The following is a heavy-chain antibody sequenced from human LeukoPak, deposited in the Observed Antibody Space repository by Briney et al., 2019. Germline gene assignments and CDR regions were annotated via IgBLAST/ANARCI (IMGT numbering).Heavy chain of an antibody. Sequence: GGSLRLSCAASGFTFSSYSMNWVRQAPGKGLEWVSPISSSSSYIYYADSVKGRFTISRDNAKNSLYLQMNSLRAEDTAVYYCARDSRQWLVDWYFDLWGRGTLVTVSS. J-gene: IGHJ2*01. V-gene: IGHV3-21*01. CDR3: ARDSRQWLVDWYFDL. CDR1: GFTFSSYS. D-gene: IGHD6-19*01. CDR2: ISSSSSYI.